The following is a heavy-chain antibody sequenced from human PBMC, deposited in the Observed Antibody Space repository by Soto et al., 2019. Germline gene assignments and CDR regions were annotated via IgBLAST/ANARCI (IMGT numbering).Heavy chain of an antibody. J-gene: IGHJ4*02. Sequence: EVQLVESGGMLVQPGGSLRLSCAASGLTLSTSSMNWVRQAPGKGLEWISYIRRHTSVTAYADSVKGRFTISRDSAKNTLYLQLDSVRVEDTAIYYCGKVAYKCYYTVERWGQGTVVTVSS. CDR1: GLTLSTSS. V-gene: IGHV3-48*01. CDR3: GKVAYKCYYTVER. D-gene: IGHD3-22*01. CDR2: IRRHTSVT.